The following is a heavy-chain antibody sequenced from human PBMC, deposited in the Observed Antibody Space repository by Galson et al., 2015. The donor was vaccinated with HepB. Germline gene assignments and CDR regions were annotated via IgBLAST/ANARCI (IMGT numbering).Heavy chain of an antibody. CDR2: ISYDGSNK. D-gene: IGHD3-3*01. CDR1: GFTFSSYG. J-gene: IGHJ3*01. Sequence: SLRLSCAESGFTFSSYGLHWVRQPPGNELEWLAVISYDGSNKYDAGSVKDRITISRDNSKSALYLQMNSLRAEDTAVYYCGKGVGITIFGVFIVDAFDLWGQGTMITVTS. CDR3: GKGVGITIFGVFIVDAFDL. V-gene: IGHV3-30*18.